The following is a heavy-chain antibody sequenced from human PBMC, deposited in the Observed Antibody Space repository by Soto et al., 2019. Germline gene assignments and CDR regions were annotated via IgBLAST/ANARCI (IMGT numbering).Heavy chain of an antibody. V-gene: IGHV4-31*03. CDR3: AREPYHYDSSVYYAG. CDR2: IHHSGSN. CDR1: GGSTTSGGYY. Sequence: SETLSLTCTVSGGSTTSGGYYWNWIRQHPGKGLEWIGYIHHSGSNYHNPSLESRVTMSIDTSKHQISLKLSSVTAADTAIYYWAREPYHYDSSVYYAGGGQGTRVTVSS. D-gene: IGHD3-22*01. J-gene: IGHJ4*02.